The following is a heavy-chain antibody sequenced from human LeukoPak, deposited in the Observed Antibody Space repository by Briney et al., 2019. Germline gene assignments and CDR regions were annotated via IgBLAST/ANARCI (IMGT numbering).Heavy chain of an antibody. CDR2: IYHSGST. CDR3: ARDGLGFFDY. Sequence: SETLSLTCTVSGGSISSGSYYWSWIRQPAGKGLEWIGYIYHSGSTYYNPSLKSRVTISVDRSKNQFSLKLSSVTAADTAVYYCARDGLGFFDYWGQGTLVTVSS. D-gene: IGHD3-16*01. V-gene: IGHV4-30-2*01. CDR1: GGSISSGSYY. J-gene: IGHJ4*02.